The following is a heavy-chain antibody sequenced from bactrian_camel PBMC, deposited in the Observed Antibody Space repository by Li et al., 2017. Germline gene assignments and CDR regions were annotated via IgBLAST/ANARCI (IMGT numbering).Heavy chain of an antibody. J-gene: IGHJ4*01. V-gene: IGHV3S53*01. D-gene: IGHD3*01. CDR1: GYTSYSTNC. Sequence: HVQLVESGGGSVQAGGSLTLSCAASGYTSYSTNCMGWFRRAPGKEREGVAAIYSYGVTAYADSVKGRFTIARDNAKKMVYLQMNSLKSEDTALYFCATGEGFDCSGAYCSLHYWGQGTQVTVS. CDR3: ATGEGFDCSGAYCSLHY. CDR2: IYSYGVT.